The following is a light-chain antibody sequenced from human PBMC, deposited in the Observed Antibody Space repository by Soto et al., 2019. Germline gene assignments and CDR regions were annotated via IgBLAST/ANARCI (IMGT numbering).Light chain of an antibody. V-gene: IGLV2-8*01. J-gene: IGLJ3*02. CDR2: EVS. CDR1: SSDVGGYNY. CDR3: SSYAGSSNWV. Sequence: QSVLTQPPSASGSPGQSVTISCTGTSSDVGGYNYVSWYQQHPGKAPKLMIYEVSKRPSGVPDRFSGSKSGNTASLTVSGLQADDEADYYCSSYAGSSNWVFGGGTKLTVL.